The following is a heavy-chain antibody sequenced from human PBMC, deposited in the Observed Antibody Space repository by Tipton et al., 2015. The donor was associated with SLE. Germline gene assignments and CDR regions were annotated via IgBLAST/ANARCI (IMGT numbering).Heavy chain of an antibody. V-gene: IGHV4-31*03. Sequence: TLSLTCTVSGGSISSSGYYWTWIRQHPGKDLEWIGYIYYSGSTYYSPSLKSRVVISLDTSKNQVSLRLNSVTAADTAVYYCAGLGGGVVTPRAAFDIWGQGTMVTVSS. CDR3: AGLGGGVVTPRAAFDI. CDR1: GGSISSSGYY. J-gene: IGHJ3*02. D-gene: IGHD4-23*01. CDR2: IYYSGST.